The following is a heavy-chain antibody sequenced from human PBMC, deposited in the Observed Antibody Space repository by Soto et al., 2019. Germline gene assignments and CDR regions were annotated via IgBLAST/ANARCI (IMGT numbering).Heavy chain of an antibody. CDR2: IFPLDFDT. CDR1: WYNFSNYL. CDR3: ARRDLVRGVNYYYYGMDV. D-gene: IGHD3-10*01. J-gene: IGHJ6*02. Sequence: GGSLKISCKASWYNFSNYLIGWVRQMPGKSLEWMGNIFPLDFDTRYNPSFQGLVTISADKSTNTAHLQWSSLKASDTAMYYCARRDLVRGVNYYYYGMDVWGQGTTVTVSS. V-gene: IGHV5-51*01.